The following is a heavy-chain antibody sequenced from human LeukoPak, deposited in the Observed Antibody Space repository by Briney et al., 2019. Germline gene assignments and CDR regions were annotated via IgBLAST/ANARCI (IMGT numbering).Heavy chain of an antibody. D-gene: IGHD2-2*01. J-gene: IGHJ3*02. CDR3: ARGQYQLLQGAFDI. CDR1: GDSVSSNSAA. V-gene: IGHV6-1*01. Sequence: SQTLSLTCAISGDSVSSNSAAWNWIRQSPSRGLEWLGRTYYRSKWYNDYAVSVKSRITINPDSSKNQFSLQLNSVTPEDTAVYYCARGQYQLLQGAFDIWGQGTMVTVSS. CDR2: TYYRSKWYN.